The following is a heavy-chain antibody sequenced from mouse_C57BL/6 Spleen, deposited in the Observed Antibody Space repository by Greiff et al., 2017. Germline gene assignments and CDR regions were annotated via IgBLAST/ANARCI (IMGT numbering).Heavy chain of an antibody. Sequence: EVQRVESGPELVKPGASVKLPCTASGYTFTDYNMAWVRQSHGKSLEWIGDINPNNGGTIYNKKFKGKATLTVDKSSSTAYMELRSLTSEDTAVYYCAIPYYGKGYAMDYWGQGTSVTVAS. CDR3: AIPYYGKGYAMDY. D-gene: IGHD2-10*01. V-gene: IGHV1-18*01. CDR1: GYTFTDYN. CDR2: INPNNGGT. J-gene: IGHJ4*01.